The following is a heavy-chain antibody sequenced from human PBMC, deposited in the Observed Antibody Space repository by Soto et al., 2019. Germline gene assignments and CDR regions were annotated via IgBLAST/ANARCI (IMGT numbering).Heavy chain of an antibody. Sequence: EVQLLESGGGLGHPGGSLRLSCAASGFTFNTFAMNWVRQAPGKGLEWVASISGSGGTTYYADSVKGRFTISRDTSKNTLYLQMNSLSAEDTAVYYCAKGFIVVVTAIRPDDNFCVWGQGTMVTVSS. D-gene: IGHD2-21*02. J-gene: IGHJ3*01. CDR2: ISGSGGTT. CDR3: AKGFIVVVTAIRPDDNFCV. CDR1: GFTFNTFA. V-gene: IGHV3-23*01.